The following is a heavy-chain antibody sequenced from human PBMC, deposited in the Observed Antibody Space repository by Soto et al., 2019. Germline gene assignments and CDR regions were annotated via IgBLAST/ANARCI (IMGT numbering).Heavy chain of an antibody. Sequence: GASVKVSCKVSGYTLTELSRHWVRQAPGKGLEWMGGFDPEDGETIYAQKFQGRVTMTEDTSTDTAYMELSSLRSEDTAVYYCATVGIAATRFVAHFDYWGQGTLVTVSS. CDR1: GYTLTELS. J-gene: IGHJ4*02. V-gene: IGHV1-24*01. CDR2: FDPEDGET. D-gene: IGHD6-13*01. CDR3: ATVGIAATRFVAHFDY.